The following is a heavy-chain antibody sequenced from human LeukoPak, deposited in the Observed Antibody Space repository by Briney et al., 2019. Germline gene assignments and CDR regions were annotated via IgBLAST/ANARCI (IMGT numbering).Heavy chain of an antibody. D-gene: IGHD3-16*01. CDR3: ARDNDSRDPPHFDY. Sequence: ASVKVSCKASGYTLTSYDINWVRQATGQGLEWMGWMNPNSGNTGYAQKFQGRVTITRNTSISTAYMELSSLRSEDTAVYYCARDNDSRDPPHFDYWGQGTLVTVSS. V-gene: IGHV1-8*03. J-gene: IGHJ4*02. CDR2: MNPNSGNT. CDR1: GYTLTSYD.